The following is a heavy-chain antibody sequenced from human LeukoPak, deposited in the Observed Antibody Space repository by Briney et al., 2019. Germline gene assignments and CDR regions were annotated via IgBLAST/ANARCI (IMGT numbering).Heavy chain of an antibody. V-gene: IGHV4-59*01. CDR1: AGSISLYNTYY. CDR2: IYYSGST. CDR3: ARAGYYYYMDV. Sequence: SETLSLTCTVSAGSISLYNTYYWNWIRQSPGKGLEWIGYIYYSGSTNYNPSLKSRITISVDTSKNQFSLKLSSVTAADTAVYYCARAGYYYYMDVWGKGTTVTVSS. J-gene: IGHJ6*03.